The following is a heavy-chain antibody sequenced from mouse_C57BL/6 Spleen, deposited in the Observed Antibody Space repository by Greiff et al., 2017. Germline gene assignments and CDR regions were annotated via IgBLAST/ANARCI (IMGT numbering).Heavy chain of an antibody. D-gene: IGHD2-13*01. J-gene: IGHJ2*01. V-gene: IGHV1-80*01. CDR3: GKEDYLCYFED. CDR2: IYPGDGDT. CDR1: GYAFSSYW. Sequence: QVQLQQSGAELVKPGASVKLSCKASGYAFSSYWMNWVKQRPGKGLEWIGQIYPGDGDTNYNGKFKGKATLTADKSSSTAYMQLSSLTSEDSAVYCCGKEDYLCYFEDWGKGTTLTVSS.